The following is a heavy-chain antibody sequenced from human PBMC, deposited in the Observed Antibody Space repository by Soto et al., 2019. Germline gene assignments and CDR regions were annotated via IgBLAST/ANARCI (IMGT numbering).Heavy chain of an antibody. CDR3: ARGAVDQPLLAVF. D-gene: IGHD1-26*01. Sequence: QVQLVQSGTEVKKPGSSVKVSCKASGYTFSSYSISWVRQAPGQGLEWMGRVVPVLGISNYAQRFQGRVTITADRSTSTAYLELNSLTSEDTAVYFCARGAVDQPLLAVFWCQGTLVAVSS. CDR1: GYTFSSYS. J-gene: IGHJ4*02. CDR2: VVPVLGIS. V-gene: IGHV1-69*02.